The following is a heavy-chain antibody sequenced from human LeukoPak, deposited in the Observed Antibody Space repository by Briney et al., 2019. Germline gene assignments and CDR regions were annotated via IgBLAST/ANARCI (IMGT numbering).Heavy chain of an antibody. CDR3: ARDPSSVTLYFFDH. CDR2: TDANNGGT. J-gene: IGHJ4*02. V-gene: IGHV1-2*02. Sequence: ASVKISCKASGYTFRGNYIHWLRQAPGQGLEWMGWTDANNGGTKSAQKFQGRVTMSRDTSISTAYMDLSSLSPDDAAVYYCARDPSSVTLYFFDHWGQGTLVTVSS. D-gene: IGHD4-11*01. CDR1: GYTFRGNY.